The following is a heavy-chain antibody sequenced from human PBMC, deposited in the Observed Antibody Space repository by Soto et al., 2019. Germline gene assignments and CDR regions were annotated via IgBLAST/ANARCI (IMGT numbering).Heavy chain of an antibody. CDR1: GASIGSGGW. V-gene: IGHV4-4*02. CDR3: ARHEGWTGPDQ. J-gene: IGHJ5*02. Sequence: PSETLSLTCAVSGASIGSGGWWSWVRQPPGKGLEWIVEIFHDGNTNYSPSLKSRVTISVDKSQNQFSLNVYSVTAADTAVYYCARHEGWTGPDQWGQGTLVTVSS. D-gene: IGHD2-8*02. CDR2: IFHDGNT.